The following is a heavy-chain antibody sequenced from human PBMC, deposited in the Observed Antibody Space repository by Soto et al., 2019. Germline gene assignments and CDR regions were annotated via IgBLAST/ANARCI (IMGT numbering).Heavy chain of an antibody. D-gene: IGHD4-17*01. Sequence: GGSLRLSCAASGFTVVSNYMSWVRQAPGKGLEWVSFLYTGGNTYYADSVKGRFTISRDNSKNTLYLQMNSLRAEDTAVYYCAGGDYKTSDFWGKGTLVTVSS. V-gene: IGHV3-66*01. CDR1: GFTVVSNY. J-gene: IGHJ4*02. CDR3: AGGDYKTSDF. CDR2: LYTGGNT.